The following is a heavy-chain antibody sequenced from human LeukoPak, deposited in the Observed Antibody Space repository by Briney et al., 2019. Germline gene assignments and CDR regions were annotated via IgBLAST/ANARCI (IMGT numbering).Heavy chain of an antibody. Sequence: GESLKISCKGSGYSFTSYWIGWVRQMPGKGLEWMGFIYPGDSDTGYSPSFQGQVTISAEKSISTAYLQWSSLKASDTAMYYCARHILPPLAAGGTVDPWGQGTLVTVSS. D-gene: IGHD6-13*01. CDR3: ARHILPPLAAGGTVDP. J-gene: IGHJ5*02. V-gene: IGHV5-51*01. CDR1: GYSFTSYW. CDR2: IYPGDSDT.